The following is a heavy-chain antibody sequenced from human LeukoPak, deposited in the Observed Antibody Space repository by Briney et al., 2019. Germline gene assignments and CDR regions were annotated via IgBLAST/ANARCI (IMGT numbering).Heavy chain of an antibody. Sequence: ASVKVSCKASGGTFSSYAISWVRQAPGQGLEWMGWISAYNGNTNYAQKLQGRVTMTTDTSTSTAYMELRSLRSDDTAVYYCARETDIVVVPAALAYGMDVWGQGTTVTVSS. D-gene: IGHD2-2*01. CDR1: GGTFSSYA. J-gene: IGHJ6*02. CDR3: ARETDIVVVPAALAYGMDV. V-gene: IGHV1-18*01. CDR2: ISAYNGNT.